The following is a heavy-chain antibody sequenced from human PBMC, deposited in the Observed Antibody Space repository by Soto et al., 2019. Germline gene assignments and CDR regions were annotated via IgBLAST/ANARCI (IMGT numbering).Heavy chain of an antibody. CDR2: ISGSGGST. D-gene: IGHD2-15*01. CDR1: GFTFSSYA. J-gene: IGHJ3*02. V-gene: IGHV3-23*01. Sequence: GGSLRLSCAASGFTFSSYAMSWVRQAPGKGLEWVSAISGSGGSTYYADSVKGRFTISRDNSKNTLYLQMNSLRAEDTAVYYCAKDPEFVVVVSGAFDIWGQGTMVTVSS. CDR3: AKDPEFVVVVSGAFDI.